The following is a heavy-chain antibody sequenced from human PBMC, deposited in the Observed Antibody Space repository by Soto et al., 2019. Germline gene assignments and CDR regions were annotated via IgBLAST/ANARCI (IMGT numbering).Heavy chain of an antibody. J-gene: IGHJ6*02. CDR2: IYYSGST. D-gene: IGHD6-13*01. V-gene: IGHV4-59*01. CDR1: GGSISRYY. Sequence: SETLSLTCTVSGGSISRYYWSWIRQPPGKGLEWIGYIYYSGSTNYNPSLKSRVTISVDTSKNQFSLKLSSVTAADTAVYYCARGGQLDGMDVWGQGTTVTVSS. CDR3: ARGGQLDGMDV.